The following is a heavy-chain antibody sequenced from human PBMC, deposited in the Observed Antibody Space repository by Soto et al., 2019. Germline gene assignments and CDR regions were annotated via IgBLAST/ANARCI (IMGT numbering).Heavy chain of an antibody. CDR3: AKNWNWGSLVH. J-gene: IGHJ4*02. D-gene: IGHD7-27*01. CDR2: IYYSGST. CDR1: GASISSYY. Sequence: SETLSLTCTVSGASISSYYWSWIRQPPGKGLEWIGYIYYSGSTNYNPSLKSRVTMSVDTSKNHFSLKLSSVTAADTAVYYCAKNWNWGSLVHWGQGTLVTVSS. V-gene: IGHV4-59*12.